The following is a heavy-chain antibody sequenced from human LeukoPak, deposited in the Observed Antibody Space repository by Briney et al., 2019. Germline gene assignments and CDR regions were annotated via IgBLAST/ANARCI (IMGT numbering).Heavy chain of an antibody. D-gene: IGHD2-15*01. CDR1: GGSISSYY. V-gene: IGHV4-59*01. Sequence: PSETLSLTCTVSGGSISSYYWSWIRQPPGKGLERIGYVYYSGSTNYNPSLKSRVTISVDTSRNQFSLRLSSVTAADTAVYYCARSYCSGGSCYSGWFDPWGQGTLVTVSS. CDR2: VYYSGST. CDR3: ARSYCSGGSCYSGWFDP. J-gene: IGHJ5*02.